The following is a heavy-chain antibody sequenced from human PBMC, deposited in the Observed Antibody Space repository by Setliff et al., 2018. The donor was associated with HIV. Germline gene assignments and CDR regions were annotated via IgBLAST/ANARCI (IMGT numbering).Heavy chain of an antibody. V-gene: IGHV4-34*01. CDR3: ARGARLLTGYADRWDYYYMRI. D-gene: IGHD2-8*01. CDR1: GGSFSVYY. CDR2: INHSGRT. J-gene: IGHJ6*03. Sequence: PSETLSLTCAVSGGSFSVYYWRWIRQPPGKGLEWIGEINHSGRTNYNPSLKSRITISVDTSKDQFSLKLSSVTAADTAVYYCARGARLLTGYADRWDYYYMRIWGKGTTVTVS.